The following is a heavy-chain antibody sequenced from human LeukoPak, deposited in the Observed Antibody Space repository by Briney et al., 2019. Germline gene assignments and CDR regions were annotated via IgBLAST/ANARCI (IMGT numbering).Heavy chain of an antibody. CDR2: MIPNSGNT. V-gene: IGHV1-8*01. CDR1: GYTFTSYD. Sequence: ASVKVSCKASGYTFTSYDINWVRQATGQGLEWMGWMIPNSGNTGYAQKFQGRVTMTRNTSISTAYMELSSLRSEDTALYYCARETVAAGCGGDCYHQSWGQGTLVTVSS. J-gene: IGHJ4*02. D-gene: IGHD2-21*02. CDR3: ARETVAAGCGGDCYHQS.